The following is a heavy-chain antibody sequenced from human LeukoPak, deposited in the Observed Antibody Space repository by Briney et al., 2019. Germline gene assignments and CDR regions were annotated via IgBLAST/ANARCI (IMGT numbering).Heavy chain of an antibody. CDR3: AHSIPGYCSSTSCYYLPFDY. V-gene: IGHV2-5*01. CDR2: IYWNDDK. D-gene: IGHD2-2*01. J-gene: IGHJ4*02. Sequence: ESGPTLVKPTQTLTLTCTFSGFSLSTSGVGVGWILQPPGKALEWLALIYWNDDKRYSPSLKSRLTITKDTSKNQVVLTMTNMDPVDTATYYCAHSIPGYCSSTSCYYLPFDYWGQGTLVTVSS. CDR1: GFSLSTSGVG.